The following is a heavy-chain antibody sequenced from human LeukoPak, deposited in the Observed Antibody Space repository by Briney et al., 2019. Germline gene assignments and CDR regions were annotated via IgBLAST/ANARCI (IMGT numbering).Heavy chain of an antibody. CDR1: GYTFTSYG. D-gene: IGHD3-10*01. Sequence: ASVKVSCKASGYTFTSYGISWVRQAPGQGLEWMGGIIPIFGTANYAQKFQGRVTITTDESTSTAYMELSSLRSEDTAVYYCARDHGGRFDYWGQGTLVTVSS. CDR3: ARDHGGRFDY. CDR2: IIPIFGTA. J-gene: IGHJ4*02. V-gene: IGHV1-69*05.